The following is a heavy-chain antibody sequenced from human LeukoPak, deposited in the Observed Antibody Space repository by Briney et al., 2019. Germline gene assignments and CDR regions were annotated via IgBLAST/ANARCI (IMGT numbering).Heavy chain of an antibody. J-gene: IGHJ4*02. CDR2: INSDGSST. CDR3: ARGGKNDYGDYVLDY. Sequence: GGSLRLSCAASGFXFSSYWIHWVRQAPGKGLVWVSRINSDGSSTSYADSVKGRFTISRDNAKNTLYLQMNSLRAEDTAVYYCARGGKNDYGDYVLDYWGQGTLVTVSS. CDR1: GFXFSSYW. D-gene: IGHD4-17*01. V-gene: IGHV3-74*01.